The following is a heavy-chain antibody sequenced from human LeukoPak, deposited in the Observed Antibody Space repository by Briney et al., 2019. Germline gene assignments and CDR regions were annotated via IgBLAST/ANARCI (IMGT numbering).Heavy chain of an antibody. J-gene: IGHJ6*03. Sequence: GGSLRLSCAASGFTFSSYWMSWVRQAPGKGLEWVANIKQDGSEKYYVDSVKGRFTISRDNAKNSLCLQMNSLRAEDTAVYYCAKTTDNYYYYYMDVWGKGTTVTVSS. V-gene: IGHV3-7*01. CDR3: AKTTDNYYYYYMDV. CDR2: IKQDGSEK. D-gene: IGHD4-17*01. CDR1: GFTFSSYW.